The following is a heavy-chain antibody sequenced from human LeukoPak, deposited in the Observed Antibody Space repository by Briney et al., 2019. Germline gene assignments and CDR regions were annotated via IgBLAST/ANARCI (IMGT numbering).Heavy chain of an antibody. Sequence: PSETLSLTCTVSGGSISSSSYYWGWIRQPPGKGLEWIGSIYYSGSTYYNPSLQSRVTISVDTSKNQFSLKLTSVTAADTAVYYYARPQYQPGGWFDPWGQGTLVTVSS. J-gene: IGHJ5*02. CDR1: GGSISSSSYY. V-gene: IGHV4-39*01. CDR2: IYYSGST. CDR3: ARPQYQPGGWFDP. D-gene: IGHD2-2*01.